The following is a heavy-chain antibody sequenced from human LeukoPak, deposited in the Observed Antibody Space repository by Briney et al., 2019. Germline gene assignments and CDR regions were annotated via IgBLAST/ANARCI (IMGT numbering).Heavy chain of an antibody. D-gene: IGHD2-15*01. CDR1: AVTFNNPW. V-gene: IGHV3-15*01. Sequence: SGGSLRLSCAASAVTFNNPWMSWVRQAPGKGLEWVGRIKSKTDGGTPDYAAPVKGRFTISRDDSKNTLYLQMNSLKTEDTAVYYCTTEGGWSFYFDYWGQGTLVTVSS. CDR2: IKSKTDGGTP. CDR3: TTEGGWSFYFDY. J-gene: IGHJ4*02.